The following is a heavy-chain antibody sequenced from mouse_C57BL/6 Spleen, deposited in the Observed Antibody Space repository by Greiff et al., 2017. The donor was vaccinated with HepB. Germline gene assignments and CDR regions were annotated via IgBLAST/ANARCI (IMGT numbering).Heavy chain of an antibody. CDR2: INPSSGYT. J-gene: IGHJ2*01. V-gene: IGHV1-4*01. Sequence: VKLQESGAELARPGASVKMSCKASGYTFTSYTMHWVKQRPGQGLEWIGYINPSSGYTKYNQKFKDKATLTADKASSTAYMQLSSLTSEDSAVYDCARSEYFDYWGQGTTLTVSS. CDR1: GYTFTSYT. CDR3: ARSEYFDY.